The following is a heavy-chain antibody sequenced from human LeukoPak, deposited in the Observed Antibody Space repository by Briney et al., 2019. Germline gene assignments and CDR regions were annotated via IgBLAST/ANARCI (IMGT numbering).Heavy chain of an antibody. D-gene: IGHD3-3*01. CDR1: GFTFSSYS. Sequence: PGGSLRLSCAASGFTFSSYSMNWVRQAPGKGLEWVSSISSSSSYIYYADSVKGRFTISRDNAKSSLYLQMNSLRAEDTAVYYCASLEYYDFWSGYLSYYYGMDVWGQGTTVTVSS. J-gene: IGHJ6*02. CDR2: ISSSSSYI. CDR3: ASLEYYDFWSGYLSYYYGMDV. V-gene: IGHV3-21*01.